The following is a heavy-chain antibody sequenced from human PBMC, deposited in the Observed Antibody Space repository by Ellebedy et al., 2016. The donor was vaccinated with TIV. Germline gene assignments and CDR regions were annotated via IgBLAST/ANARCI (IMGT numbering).Heavy chain of an antibody. CDR3: ARQLGWIMITSMKKDY. J-gene: IGHJ4*02. CDR2: IFNSGTT. V-gene: IGHV4-59*08. CDR1: GVSIRVDH. Sequence: MPSETLSLTCTVSGVSIRVDHWSWFRQTPGKGLEWIGYIFNSGTTKYTPSLQSRVTISVDRSKNQFSLRLSSVTAADTGVYYCARQLGWIMITSMKKDYWGQGTLVTVSS. D-gene: IGHD3-16*01.